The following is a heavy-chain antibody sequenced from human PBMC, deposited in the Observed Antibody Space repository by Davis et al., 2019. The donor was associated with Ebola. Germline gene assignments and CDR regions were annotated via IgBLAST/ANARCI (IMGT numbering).Heavy chain of an antibody. CDR2: INAGNGNR. CDR3: ARVSFWDYDILTPFDP. D-gene: IGHD3-9*01. J-gene: IGHJ5*02. V-gene: IGHV1-3*01. CDR1: RYTFTNYA. Sequence: AASVKVSCKASRYTFTNYAIHWVRQAPGQRLEWMGWINAGNGNRKYSQRFQDRVTIIRDTSASTAYMELSRLRSDDTAVYYCARVSFWDYDILTPFDPWGQGTLVTVSS.